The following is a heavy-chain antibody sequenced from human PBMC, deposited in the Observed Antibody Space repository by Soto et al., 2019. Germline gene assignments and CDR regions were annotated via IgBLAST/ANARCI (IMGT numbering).Heavy chain of an antibody. D-gene: IGHD3-9*01. V-gene: IGHV4-30-4*01. CDR3: ARDVVRYLYGMDG. CDR1: GGSISSGDYY. CDR2: IYYSGST. Sequence: QVQLQESGPGLVKPSQTLSLTCTVSGGSISSGDYYWSWIRQPPGKGLEWIGYIYYSGSTYYNPSLKSRVTLSADTSENQFSLRLCSATAADTAVYYCARDVVRYLYGMDGWGQGTTVNVSS. J-gene: IGHJ6*02.